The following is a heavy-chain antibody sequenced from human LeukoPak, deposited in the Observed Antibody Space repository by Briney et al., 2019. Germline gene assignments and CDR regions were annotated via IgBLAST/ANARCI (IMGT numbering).Heavy chain of an antibody. CDR2: INPNSGGT. Sequence: GASVKVSCKASGYTFTGYYMHWVRQAPGQGLEWMGWINPNSGGTNYAQKFQVRVTMTRDTSISTAYMELSRLRSDDTAVYYCARGDLYSLRYFDSWGQGTLVTVSS. CDR3: ARGDLYSLRYFDS. CDR1: GYTFTGYY. D-gene: IGHD2-15*01. J-gene: IGHJ4*02. V-gene: IGHV1-2*02.